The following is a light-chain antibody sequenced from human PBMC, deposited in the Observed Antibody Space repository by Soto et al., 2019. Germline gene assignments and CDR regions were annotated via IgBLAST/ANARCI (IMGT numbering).Light chain of an antibody. CDR3: QQYRDLPQT. Sequence: EIVLTQSPGTLSLSPGGRATLSCRASQSVRNNYLAWYQQKPGQAPRLLIYNSSTRATGIPDRFSGSGSGTDFTLTISRLEPEDFALYYCQQYRDLPQTFGQGTQVEIK. CDR1: QSVRNNY. CDR2: NSS. V-gene: IGKV3-20*01. J-gene: IGKJ1*01.